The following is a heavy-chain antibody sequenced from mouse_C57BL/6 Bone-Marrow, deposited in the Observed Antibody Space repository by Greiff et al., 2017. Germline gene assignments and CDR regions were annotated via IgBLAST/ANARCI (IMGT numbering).Heavy chain of an antibody. CDR3: ARLRYYGSSPAWFAY. CDR1: GYTFTSYG. J-gene: IGHJ3*01. V-gene: IGHV1-81*01. Sequence: VQLQQSGAELARPGASVKLSCKASGYTFTSYGISWVKQRTGQGLEWIGEIYPRSGNTYYNEKFKGKATLTADKSSSTAYMELRSLTSEDSAVYFCARLRYYGSSPAWFAYWGQGTLVTVSA. D-gene: IGHD1-1*01. CDR2: IYPRSGNT.